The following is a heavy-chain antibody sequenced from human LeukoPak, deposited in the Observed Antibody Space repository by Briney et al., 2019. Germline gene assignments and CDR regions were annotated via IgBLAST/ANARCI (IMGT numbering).Heavy chain of an antibody. J-gene: IGHJ4*02. V-gene: IGHV4-59*08. Sequence: SETLSLTCTVSGGSISSYFWNWIRQSPGKGLEWMGYVYYTGSTRYNPSLKSRVTMSVDTSKNQFSLRLSSVTAADTALYYCARRRDSSSSGGDFDYWGQGTLVTVSS. CDR1: GGSISSYF. CDR3: ARRRDSSSSGGDFDY. CDR2: VYYTGST. D-gene: IGHD6-6*01.